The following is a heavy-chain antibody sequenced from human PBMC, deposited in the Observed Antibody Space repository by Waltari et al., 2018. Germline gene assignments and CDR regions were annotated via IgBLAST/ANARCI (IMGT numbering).Heavy chain of an antibody. V-gene: IGHV4-61*02. CDR2: IYTSGST. CDR3: ARVPFYCTNGVCYYYFDY. Sequence: QVQLQESGPGLVKPSQTLSLTCTVSGGSISSGSYYWCWLRQPAGKGLEWIGRIYTSGSTNYNPSLKSRVTISVDTSKNQFSLKLSSVTAADTAVYYCARVPFYCTNGVCYYYFDYWGQGTLVTVSS. D-gene: IGHD2-8*01. CDR1: GGSISSGSYY. J-gene: IGHJ4*02.